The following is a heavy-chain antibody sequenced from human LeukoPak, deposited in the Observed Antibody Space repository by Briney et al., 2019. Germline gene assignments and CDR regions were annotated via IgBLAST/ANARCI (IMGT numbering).Heavy chain of an antibody. D-gene: IGHD2-2*02. Sequence: GGSLRLSCAASGFTFSSYSMNWVRQAPGKGLEWVSSISTSSTYIYYADSLKGRFTISRDNAKNSLHLQMNSLRAEDTAVYYCARAVAPAAIEEAFDIWGQGTMVTVSS. CDR1: GFTFSSYS. CDR3: ARAVAPAAIEEAFDI. V-gene: IGHV3-21*06. J-gene: IGHJ3*02. CDR2: ISTSSTYI.